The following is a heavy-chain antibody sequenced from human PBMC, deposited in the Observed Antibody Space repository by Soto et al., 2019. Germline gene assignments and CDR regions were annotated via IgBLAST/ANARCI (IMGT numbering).Heavy chain of an antibody. Sequence: QLQLQESGPGLVKPSETLSLTCTVSGVSISNSSYYWGWIRRPPGKGLEWIGTIYYSGITYYNPSLKSRFTTSVDTSKYQFSLKLTSVTAADTAVYYCARHGSNWGQGTLVTVSS. CDR1: GVSISNSSYY. J-gene: IGHJ4*02. V-gene: IGHV4-39*01. CDR3: ARHGSN. CDR2: IYYSGIT.